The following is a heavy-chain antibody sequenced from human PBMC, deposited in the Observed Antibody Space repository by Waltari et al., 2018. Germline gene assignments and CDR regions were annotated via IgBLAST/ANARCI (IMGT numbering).Heavy chain of an antibody. Sequence: EVQLVQSGAEVKKPGESLKISCKGSGYSFTSYWIGRVRQMAGKGLELRGIIFPGDSDTRYXXXXXXXXXXSADKSISTAYLQWSSLKAADTAMYYCARHGKVRGVNYYGMDVWGQGTTVTVSS. J-gene: IGHJ6*02. V-gene: IGHV5-51*01. CDR1: GYSFTSYW. CDR3: ARHGKVRGVNYYGMDV. CDR2: IFPGDSDT. D-gene: IGHD3-10*01.